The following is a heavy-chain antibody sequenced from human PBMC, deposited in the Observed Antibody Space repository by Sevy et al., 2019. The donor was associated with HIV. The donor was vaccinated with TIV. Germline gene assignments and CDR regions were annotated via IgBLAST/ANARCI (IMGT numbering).Heavy chain of an antibody. Sequence: ASVKVSCKASGYTFTCYDMNWVRQATGQGLEWMGWMNPNSGNTGYAQKFQGRVTMTRNTSISTAYMELSSLRSEDTAVYYCARGWTIAAAGTFGYWGQGTLVTVSS. D-gene: IGHD6-13*01. CDR2: MNPNSGNT. CDR3: ARGWTIAAAGTFGY. V-gene: IGHV1-8*01. CDR1: GYTFTCYD. J-gene: IGHJ4*02.